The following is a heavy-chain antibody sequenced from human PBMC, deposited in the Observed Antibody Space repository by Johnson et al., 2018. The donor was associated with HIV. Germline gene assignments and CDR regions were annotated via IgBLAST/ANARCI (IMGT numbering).Heavy chain of an antibody. V-gene: IGHV3-33*06. CDR3: AKDGEYSSPGAFDI. D-gene: IGHD6-6*01. CDR2: IWYDGSNK. J-gene: IGHJ3*02. Sequence: QVQLVESGGGVVQPGRSLRLSCAASGFTFSSYGMHWVRQAPGKGLEWEAVIWYDGSNKYYADSVTGRFPISRDNSKNTLYLQMNSLGAEDTAVYYCAKDGEYSSPGAFDIWGQGTMVTVSS. CDR1: GFTFSSYG.